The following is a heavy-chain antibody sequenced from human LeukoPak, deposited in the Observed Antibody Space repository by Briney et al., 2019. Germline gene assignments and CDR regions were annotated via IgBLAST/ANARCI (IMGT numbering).Heavy chain of an antibody. D-gene: IGHD3-10*01. CDR1: GGTFSSYA. CDR2: IIPILGIA. J-gene: IGHJ5*02. V-gene: IGHV1-69*04. Sequence: GASVKVSCKASGGTFSSYAISWVRQAPGQGLEWMGRIIPILGIANYAQKFQGRVTITADKSRSTAYMELSSLRSEDTAVYYCARDRSYGSGSYYNEDVNWFDPWGQGTLVTVSS. CDR3: ARDRSYGSGSYYNEDVNWFDP.